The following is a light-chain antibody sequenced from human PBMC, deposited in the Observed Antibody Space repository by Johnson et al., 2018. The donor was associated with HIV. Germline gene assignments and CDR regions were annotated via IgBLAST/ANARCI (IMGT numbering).Light chain of an antibody. J-gene: IGLJ1*01. CDR2: DTN. CDR3: GTWDSSLSAYV. Sequence: QSVLTQPPSVSAAPGQRVTISCSGSSSNIGKNYVSWYQQLPGTAPKLLIFDTNKRFSGIPDRFSGSKSGTSATLGITGLQTGDEADYYCGTWDSSLSAYVFGTGTKVTVL. V-gene: IGLV1-51*01. CDR1: SSNIGKNY.